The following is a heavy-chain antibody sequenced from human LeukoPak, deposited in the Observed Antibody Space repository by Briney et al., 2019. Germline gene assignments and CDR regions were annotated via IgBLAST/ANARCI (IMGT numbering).Heavy chain of an antibody. CDR3: ARDYYDSSGVDAFDI. J-gene: IGHJ3*02. V-gene: IGHV3-30*02. CDR1: GFTFSSYG. Sequence: PGGSLRLSCAASGFTFSSYGMHWVRQAPGKGLEWVAFIRYDGSNKYYADSVKGRFTISRDNSKNTLYLQMNSLRAEDTAVYYCARDYYDSSGVDAFDIWGQGTMVTVSS. D-gene: IGHD3-22*01. CDR2: IRYDGSNK.